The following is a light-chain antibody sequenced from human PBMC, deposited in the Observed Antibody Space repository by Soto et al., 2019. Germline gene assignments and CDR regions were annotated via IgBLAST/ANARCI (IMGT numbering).Light chain of an antibody. J-gene: IGKJ1*01. V-gene: IGKV3-20*01. CDR2: GAS. Sequence: EIVLTQSPGTLSLSPGERATLSCRTSQSVRNSYLAWYQQKPGQAPRLLIYGASTRATGIPDRFSGSGSGTDFTLTISRLEPEDFAVYYCQQYGTSFWTFGQGTKVDIK. CDR3: QQYGTSFWT. CDR1: QSVRNSY.